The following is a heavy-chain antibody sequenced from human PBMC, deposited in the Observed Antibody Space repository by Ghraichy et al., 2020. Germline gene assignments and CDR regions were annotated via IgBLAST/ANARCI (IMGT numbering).Heavy chain of an antibody. CDR2: ISAYNGNT. V-gene: IGHV1-18*01. CDR1: GYTFTSYG. J-gene: IGHJ6*02. Sequence: ASVKVSCKASGYTFTSYGISWVRQAPGQGLEWMGWISAYNGNTNYAQKLQGRVTMTTDTSTSTAYMELRSLRSDDTAVYYCARDRQQGFEDYYGMDVWGQGTTVTVSS. CDR3: ARDRQQGFEDYYGMDV. D-gene: IGHD1/OR15-1a*01.